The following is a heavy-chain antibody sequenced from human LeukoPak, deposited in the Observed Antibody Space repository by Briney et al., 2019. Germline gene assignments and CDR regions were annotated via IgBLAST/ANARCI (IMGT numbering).Heavy chain of an antibody. CDR3: ARETNVYYYDSSGSLPEDFGH. J-gene: IGHJ1*01. CDR2: IYYSGAT. Sequence: SETLSLICTVSGGSISSSSYSWGWIRQPPGKGLEWIGSIYYSGATYNNPSLKSRVTLSVDMSKNQFSLKLSSVTAADTAVYYCARETNVYYYDSSGSLPEDFGHWGQGTLVTVSS. D-gene: IGHD3-22*01. CDR1: GGSISSSSYS. V-gene: IGHV4-39*07.